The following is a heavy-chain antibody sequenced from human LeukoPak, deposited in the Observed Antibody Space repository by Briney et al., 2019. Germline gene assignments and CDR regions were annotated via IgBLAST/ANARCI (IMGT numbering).Heavy chain of an antibody. Sequence: KPSETLSLTCSVSGDSITSRDYYWSWIRQPPGKGLEWIGYIYYSGSTYCNPSLKSRVTISVDTSKNQFSLKLSSVTAADTAVYYCAGVVPAADDAFDIWGQGTMVTVSS. J-gene: IGHJ3*02. V-gene: IGHV4-30-4*08. CDR1: GDSITSRDYY. CDR3: AGVVPAADDAFDI. CDR2: IYYSGST. D-gene: IGHD2-2*01.